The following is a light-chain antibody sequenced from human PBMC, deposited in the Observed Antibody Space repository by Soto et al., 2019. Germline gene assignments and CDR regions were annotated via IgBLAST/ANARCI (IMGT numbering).Light chain of an antibody. CDR1: SSDVGGYNY. V-gene: IGLV2-8*01. Sequence: QSVLTQPPSASGSPGQSVTISCTGNSSDVGGYNYVSWYQQHPGKAPKLMIYEVSKRPSGVPDRFSGSKSGNTASLTVSGLQAADEADYYCSSYAGSNNLYVFGTGTKLTVL. CDR3: SSYAGSNNLYV. J-gene: IGLJ1*01. CDR2: EVS.